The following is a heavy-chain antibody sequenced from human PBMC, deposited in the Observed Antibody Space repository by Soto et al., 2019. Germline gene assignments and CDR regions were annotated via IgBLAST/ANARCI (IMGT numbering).Heavy chain of an antibody. CDR3: ARDSTGDIVATTIEGVFDY. D-gene: IGHD5-12*01. CDR2: IWYDGSNK. CDR1: GFTFSSYG. V-gene: IGHV3-33*01. Sequence: GGSLRLSCAASGFTFSSYGMHWVRQAPGKGLEWVAVIWYDGSNKYYADSVKGRFTISRDNSKNTLYLQMNSLRAEDTAVYYCARDSTGDIVATTIEGVFDYWGQGTLVTVSS. J-gene: IGHJ4*02.